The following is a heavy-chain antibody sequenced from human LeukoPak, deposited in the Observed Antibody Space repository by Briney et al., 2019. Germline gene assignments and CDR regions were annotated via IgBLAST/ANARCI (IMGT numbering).Heavy chain of an antibody. D-gene: IGHD6-19*01. CDR2: IYYSGST. Sequence: SETLSLTCTVSGGSISSSSYYWGWIRQPPGKGLEWIGSIYYSGSTYYHPSLKSRVTISVDTSRNQFSLKLSPVTAADTAVYYCARHLERSSGWQYYYYGMDVWGQGTTVTVSS. CDR3: ARHLERSSGWQYYYYGMDV. CDR1: GGSISSSSYY. V-gene: IGHV4-39*01. J-gene: IGHJ6*02.